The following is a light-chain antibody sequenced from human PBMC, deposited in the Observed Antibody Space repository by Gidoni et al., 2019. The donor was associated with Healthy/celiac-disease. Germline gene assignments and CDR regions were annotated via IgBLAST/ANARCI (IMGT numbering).Light chain of an antibody. CDR3: SSYTSSSTYVV. J-gene: IGLJ2*01. Sequence: QSALTQPAPVSGSPGQSITISCTGTNSAFGGYNYFSWYPQHPGKAPKLMIYDVSNRPSGVSNRFSGSKSGNTASLTISGLQAEDEADYYCSSYTSSSTYVVFGGGTKLTVL. V-gene: IGLV2-14*01. CDR1: NSAFGGYNY. CDR2: DVS.